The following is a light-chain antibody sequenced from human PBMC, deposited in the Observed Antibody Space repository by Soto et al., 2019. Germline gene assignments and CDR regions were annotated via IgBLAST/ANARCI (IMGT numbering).Light chain of an antibody. J-gene: IGLJ3*02. CDR1: SSDVGGYNY. Sequence: QSALTQPASVSGSPGPSITISCTGTSSDVGGYNYVSWYQQHPGKAPKLMIYEVSNRPSGVSNRFSGSKSGNTASLTISGLQAEDEADYYCSSYTSSSTLVVGGGTKLTVL. V-gene: IGLV2-14*01. CDR3: SSYTSSSTLV. CDR2: EVS.